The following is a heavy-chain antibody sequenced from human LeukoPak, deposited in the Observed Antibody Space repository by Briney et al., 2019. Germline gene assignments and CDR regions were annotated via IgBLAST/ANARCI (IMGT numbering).Heavy chain of an antibody. D-gene: IGHD5-18*01. V-gene: IGHV4-38-2*02. Sequence: SETLSLTCTVSGYSISSGYYWGWIRQPPGKGLEWIGSIYHSGSTFYNPSLKSRVTISVDTSKNQFSLKLSSVTAADTAVYYCARGNTAEDYWGQGTLVTVSS. CDR3: ARGNTAEDY. J-gene: IGHJ4*02. CDR1: GYSISSGYY. CDR2: IYHSGST.